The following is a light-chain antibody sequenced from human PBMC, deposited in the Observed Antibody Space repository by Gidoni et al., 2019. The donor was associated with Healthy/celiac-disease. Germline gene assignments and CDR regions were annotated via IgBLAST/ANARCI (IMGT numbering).Light chain of an antibody. CDR1: QGISNY. Sequence: EIKMTQYPSSLSASVGDRVAITCRASQGISNYLDWYQQKPGKVPKLLIYAASTLQSGVPSRFSGSASGTDFTLTISSLHPEDVATYYCQKYNSALCTFGQWTKVEIK. CDR3: QKYNSALCT. V-gene: IGKV1-27*01. J-gene: IGKJ1*01. CDR2: AAS.